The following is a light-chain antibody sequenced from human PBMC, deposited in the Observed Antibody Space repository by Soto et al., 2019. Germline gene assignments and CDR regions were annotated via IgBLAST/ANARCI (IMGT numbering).Light chain of an antibody. J-gene: IGKJ5*01. CDR2: GAS. CDR1: QSVSSSY. Sequence: EIVLTQSPGTLSLSPGERATLSCRASQSVSSSYLAWYQQKPGQAPRLLIYGASSRATGIPDRFSGSGSGTDFTHTISSLEPEDFALYYCQQRNNWPPITFGQGTRLEIK. V-gene: IGKV3D-20*02. CDR3: QQRNNWPPIT.